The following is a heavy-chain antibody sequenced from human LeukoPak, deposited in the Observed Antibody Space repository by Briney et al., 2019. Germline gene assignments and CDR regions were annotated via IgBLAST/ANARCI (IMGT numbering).Heavy chain of an antibody. Sequence: ASVKVSCKASGYSFTGYYMHWVRQAPGQGLEWMGIINPSGGSTSYAQKFQGRVTMTRDTSTSTVYMELSSLRSEDMAVYYCARAGRYFDWLLPYGAFDIWGQGTMVTVSS. CDR1: GYSFTGYY. D-gene: IGHD3-9*01. CDR2: INPSGGST. J-gene: IGHJ3*02. CDR3: ARAGRYFDWLLPYGAFDI. V-gene: IGHV1-46*01.